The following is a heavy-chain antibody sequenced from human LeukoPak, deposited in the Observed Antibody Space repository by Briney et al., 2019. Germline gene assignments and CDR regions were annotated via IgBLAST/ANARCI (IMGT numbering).Heavy chain of an antibody. J-gene: IGHJ4*01. Sequence: PSETLPLTCDVSGEFFSAYYWSWIRQPPGKGLEWIGDIHHSGTTKYNPSLKSRLTLLIDTSKSHFSLKVHSVTAADTAVYYCARLPLGAFGEVLNFDLWGQGTGVTVSS. V-gene: IGHV4-34*01. CDR2: IHHSGTT. CDR3: ARLPLGAFGEVLNFDL. D-gene: IGHD3-10*01. CDR1: GEFFSAYY.